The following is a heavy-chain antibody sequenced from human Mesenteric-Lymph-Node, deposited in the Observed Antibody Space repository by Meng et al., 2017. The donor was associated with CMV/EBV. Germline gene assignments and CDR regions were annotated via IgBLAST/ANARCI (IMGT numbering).Heavy chain of an antibody. V-gene: IGHV1-2*02. CDR1: GYTFTGYY. Sequence: ASVKVSCKASGYTFTGYYMHWVRQAPGQGLEWMGWINPNSGGTNYAQKFQGRVTMTRDTSISTAYMELSRLRSDDTAVYYCARDDGTRRNWYFGLWGRGTLVTVSS. CDR3: ARDDGTRRNWYFGL. CDR2: INPNSGGT. D-gene: IGHD1-14*01. J-gene: IGHJ2*01.